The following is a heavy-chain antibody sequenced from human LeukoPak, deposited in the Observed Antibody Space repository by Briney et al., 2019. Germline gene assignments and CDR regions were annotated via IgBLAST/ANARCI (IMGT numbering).Heavy chain of an antibody. D-gene: IGHD5-12*01. J-gene: IGHJ4*02. CDR3: ARGYRGSDRGCDY. CDR2: ISSSSSYI. CDR1: GFTFSSHS. V-gene: IGHV3-21*01. Sequence: GGSLRLSCAASGFTFSSHSMNWVRQAPGKGLEWVSSISSSSSYIYYADSVKGRFTISRDNAKNSLYLQMNSLRAEDTAVYYCARGYRGSDRGCDYWGQGTLVTVSS.